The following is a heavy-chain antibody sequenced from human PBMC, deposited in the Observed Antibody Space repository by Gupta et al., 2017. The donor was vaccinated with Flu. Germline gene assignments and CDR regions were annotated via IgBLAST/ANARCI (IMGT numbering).Heavy chain of an antibody. D-gene: IGHD3-22*01. CDR1: GDTLTVYY. J-gene: IGHJ1*01. Sequence: QVQLVQSGAEVTKPGASVKVSCKASGDTLTVYYMHWVRQAPGHGLEWMGCISSNSGGTNYGKKFQGRVTMTWDTAIITAYMDLNRLTSDNTAVYYCARPDSDSSDYGYFQYCGQGTLVTVSS. CDR2: ISSNSGGT. V-gene: IGHV1-2*02. CDR3: ARPDSDSSDYGYFQY.